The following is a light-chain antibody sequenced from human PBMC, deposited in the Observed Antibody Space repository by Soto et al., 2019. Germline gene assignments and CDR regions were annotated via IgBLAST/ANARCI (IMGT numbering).Light chain of an antibody. V-gene: IGKV3-20*01. CDR3: QQYGSSPIT. J-gene: IGKJ5*01. CDR1: QSVISTY. Sequence: EIVLTQSPGTLSLSRGERTTLXXRASQSVISTYLAWYQQKPGQAPRLXSYGASSRATGIPDRFSGSGSGTDFTLTISRLEPEDFAVYYCQQYGSSPITFGQGTRLEIK. CDR2: GAS.